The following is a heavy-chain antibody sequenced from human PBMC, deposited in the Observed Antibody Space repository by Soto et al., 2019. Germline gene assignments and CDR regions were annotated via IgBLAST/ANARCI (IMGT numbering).Heavy chain of an antibody. Sequence: QVQLVQSGAEVKKPGSSVKVSCKASGGTFSSYTISWVRQSPGQGLEWMGRIIPILGIANYAQKFQGRVTITADKSTSTAYIELSSLRSEDTAVDYCARSLGGIAVEDWGQGTLVTVPS. CDR2: IIPILGIA. CDR1: GGTFSSYT. V-gene: IGHV1-69*02. D-gene: IGHD6-19*01. J-gene: IGHJ4*02. CDR3: ARSLGGIAVED.